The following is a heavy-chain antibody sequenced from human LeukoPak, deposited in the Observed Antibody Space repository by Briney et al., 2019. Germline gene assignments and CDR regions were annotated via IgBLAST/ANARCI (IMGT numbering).Heavy chain of an antibody. V-gene: IGHV4-61*02. CDR3: ARGGYFNWFDP. CDR2: IYTSGST. D-gene: IGHD1-26*01. J-gene: IGHJ5*02. CDR1: GGSISSGSYY. Sequence: SETLSLTCTVSGGSISSGSYYWSWIRQPAGKGLEWIGRIYTSGSTNYNPSLKSRVIISVDTSKNQFSLEPSSVTAADTAVYYCARGGYFNWFDPWGQGTLVTVSS.